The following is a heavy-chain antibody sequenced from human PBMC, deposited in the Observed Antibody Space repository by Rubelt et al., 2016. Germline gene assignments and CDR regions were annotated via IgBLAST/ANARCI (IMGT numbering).Heavy chain of an antibody. CDR3: AREGDIVGATTAFDY. Sequence: EWVAVIWYDGSNKYYADSVKGRFTISRDNSKNTLYLQMNSLRAEDTAVYYCAREGDIVGATTAFDYWGQGTLVTVSS. D-gene: IGHD1-26*01. V-gene: IGHV3-33*01. CDR2: IWYDGSNK. J-gene: IGHJ4*02.